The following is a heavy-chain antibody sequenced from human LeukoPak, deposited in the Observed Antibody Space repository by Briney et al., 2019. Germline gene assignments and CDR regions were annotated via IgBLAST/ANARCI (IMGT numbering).Heavy chain of an antibody. V-gene: IGHV3-74*01. CDR3: ARDDYNRY. D-gene: IGHD4-11*01. Sequence: GGSLRLSCAASGFSLRSSWMHWIRQAPGKGLVWVSRISGDGSTTRYADSVKGRFTISRDNAQNTLFLQMDSLRAEDTAVYYCARDDYNRYWGQGTLVTVSS. J-gene: IGHJ4*02. CDR2: ISGDGSTT. CDR1: GFSLRSSW.